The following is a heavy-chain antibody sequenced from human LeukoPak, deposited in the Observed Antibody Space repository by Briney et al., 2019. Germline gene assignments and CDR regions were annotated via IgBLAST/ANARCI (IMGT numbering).Heavy chain of an antibody. J-gene: IGHJ4*02. D-gene: IGHD6-13*01. CDR3: ARLRGQPVNYFDY. Sequence: GESLKISCKASGYKFTNYWIGWVRQMPGKGLEWMGIIYPGDSDTRYSPSFQGQVTISADKSISTAYLQWSSLKASDTAMYYCARLRGQPVNYFDYRGQGTLVTVSS. CDR2: IYPGDSDT. V-gene: IGHV5-51*01. CDR1: GYKFTNYW.